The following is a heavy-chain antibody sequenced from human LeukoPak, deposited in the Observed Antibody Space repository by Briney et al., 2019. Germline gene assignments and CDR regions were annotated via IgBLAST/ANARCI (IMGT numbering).Heavy chain of an antibody. CDR3: ARVGQDSSGYYYLDY. CDR1: GGSFSGYY. D-gene: IGHD3-22*01. V-gene: IGHV4-34*01. Sequence: SETLSLXCAVYGGSFSGYYWSWIRQPPGKGLEWIGEINHSGSTNYNPSLKSRVTISVDTSKNQFSLKLSSVTAADTAVYYCARVGQDSSGYYYLDYWGQGTLVTVSS. CDR2: INHSGST. J-gene: IGHJ4*02.